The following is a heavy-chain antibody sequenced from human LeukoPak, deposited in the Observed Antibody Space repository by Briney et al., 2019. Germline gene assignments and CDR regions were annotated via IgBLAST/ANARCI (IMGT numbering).Heavy chain of an antibody. J-gene: IGHJ4*02. V-gene: IGHV4-34*01. CDR3: GRGAHPQWPPMQY. CDR1: GGSFMGYH. Sequence: PSETLSLPCAVYGGSFMGYHWTWIRQPPGKGLDWIGEINDSGSPIYNPSLRDRVTISVDISKNQFSVKLTSVTAADTGVYYCGRGAHPQWPPMQYWGQGSLVTVSS. CDR2: INDSGSP. D-gene: IGHD6-19*01.